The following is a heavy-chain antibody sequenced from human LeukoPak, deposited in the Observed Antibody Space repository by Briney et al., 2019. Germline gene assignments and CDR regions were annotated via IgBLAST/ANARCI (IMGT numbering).Heavy chain of an antibody. CDR1: GGSISSGDYY. CDR2: IYYSGST. V-gene: IGHV4-30-4*01. D-gene: IGHD6-13*01. Sequence: SETLSLTCTVSGGSISSGDYYWSWIRQPPGKGLEWIGYIYYSGSTYYNPSLKSRVTISVDTSKNQFSLKLSSVTAADTAVYYCAGVGSWSAETFDYWGQGTLVTVSS. CDR3: AGVGSWSAETFDY. J-gene: IGHJ4*02.